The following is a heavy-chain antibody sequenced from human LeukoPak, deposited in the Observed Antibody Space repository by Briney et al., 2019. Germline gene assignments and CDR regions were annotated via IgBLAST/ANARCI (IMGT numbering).Heavy chain of an antibody. J-gene: IGHJ5*02. V-gene: IGHV1-2*02. CDR3: ARAGDSANLA. D-gene: IGHD3-22*01. CDR1: GYTFTGDN. Sequence: ASVKVSCKASGYTFTGDNMHSVRQAPGQGLEWMGWINPSSGSTDYAQKFQGRVTMTSDTSNSTAYMELSRVRADDTAVYYCARAGDSANLAWGQGTLVTVSS. CDR2: INPSSGST.